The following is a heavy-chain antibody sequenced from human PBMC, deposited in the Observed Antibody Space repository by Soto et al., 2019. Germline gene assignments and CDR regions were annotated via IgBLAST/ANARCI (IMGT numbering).Heavy chain of an antibody. D-gene: IGHD3-10*01. Sequence: QVQLQESGPGLVKPSQTLSLTCTVSGGSIRSSDSYWNWIRQPPGKGLEWIGYIYYSGNTYYSPSLESRLSLSVDTSKNQFSLNLSSGTAADTAVYYCARSPTVRGVISGMDVWGQGTTVTVSS. J-gene: IGHJ6*02. CDR3: ARSPTVRGVISGMDV. CDR2: IYYSGNT. CDR1: GGSIRSSDSY. V-gene: IGHV4-30-4*01.